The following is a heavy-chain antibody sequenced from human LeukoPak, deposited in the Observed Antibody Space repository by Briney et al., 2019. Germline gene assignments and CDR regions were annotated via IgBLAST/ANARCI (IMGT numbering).Heavy chain of an antibody. J-gene: IGHJ4*02. CDR3: ARGDDSSEHYFDY. CDR2: IYFSGTT. V-gene: IGHV4-4*02. CDR1: GDSISSRKW. Sequence: SETLSLTCAVFGDSISSRKWWTWVRQPPGKGLEWIGEIYFSGTTNYNPSLKSRVTISEDKSKNQFSLMLNSVTAADTAVYYCARGDDSSEHYFDYWGQGALVTVSS. D-gene: IGHD3-22*01.